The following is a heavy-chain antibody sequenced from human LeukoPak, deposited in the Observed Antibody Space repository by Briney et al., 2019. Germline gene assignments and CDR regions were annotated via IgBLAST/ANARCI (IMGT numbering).Heavy chain of an antibody. CDR1: GFTVSSNY. D-gene: IGHD3-22*01. CDR2: IYSGGST. J-gene: IGHJ4*02. CDR3: ASSPFYDSSGYYSY. Sequence: GGSLRLSCAASGFTVSSNYMSWVRQAPGKGLEWVSVIYSGGSTYYADSVKGRFTISRHNSKNTLYLQMSSLRAEDTAVYYCASSPFYDSSGYYSYWGQGTLVTVSS. V-gene: IGHV3-53*04.